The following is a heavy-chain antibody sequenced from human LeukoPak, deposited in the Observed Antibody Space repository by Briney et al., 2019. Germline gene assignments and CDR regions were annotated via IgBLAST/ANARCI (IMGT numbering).Heavy chain of an antibody. Sequence: GGSLRLSCAASGFTVSSNYMSWVRQAPGKGLEWVSVIYSGGSTYYADSVKGRFTISRDNSKNTLYLQMNSLRAEDTAVYYCAMSRGGSRKGLVLPFDYWGQGTLVTVSS. D-gene: IGHD1-26*01. J-gene: IGHJ4*02. V-gene: IGHV3-53*01. CDR1: GFTVSSNY. CDR2: IYSGGST. CDR3: AMSRGGSRKGLVLPFDY.